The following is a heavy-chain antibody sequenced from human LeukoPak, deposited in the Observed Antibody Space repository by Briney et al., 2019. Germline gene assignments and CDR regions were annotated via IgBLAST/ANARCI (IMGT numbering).Heavy chain of an antibody. CDR2: ITGDGRGT. Sequence: GVSLRLSCAASGFTFSSYWMSWVRQTPEKGLEWVSAITGDGRGTNHADSVKGRFTIFRDNSKNTLFLQMNSLRADDTAVYYCAKETSSGNFVTIDCWGQGALVTVSS. CDR1: GFTFSSYW. J-gene: IGHJ4*02. CDR3: AKETSSGNFVTIDC. D-gene: IGHD1-26*01. V-gene: IGHV3-23*01.